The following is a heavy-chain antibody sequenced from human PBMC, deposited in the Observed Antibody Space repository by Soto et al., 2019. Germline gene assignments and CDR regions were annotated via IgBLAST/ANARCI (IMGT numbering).Heavy chain of an antibody. J-gene: IGHJ6*03. CDR2: INHSGST. CDR3: ARESDRGGWYSVFGYYYYYMDV. V-gene: IGHV4-34*01. Sequence: SETLSLTCAVYGGSFSGYYWSWIRQPPGKGLEWIGEINHSGSTNYNPSLKSRVTISVDTSKNHFSLKLSSVTAADTAVYYCARESDRGGWYSVFGYYYYYMDVWGKGTTVTVSS. CDR1: GGSFSGYY. D-gene: IGHD6-19*01.